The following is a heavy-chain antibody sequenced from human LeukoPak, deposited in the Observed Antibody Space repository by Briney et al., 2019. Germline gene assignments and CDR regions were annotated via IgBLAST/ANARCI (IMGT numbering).Heavy chain of an antibody. CDR1: GFTVSSNY. J-gene: IGHJ4*02. V-gene: IGHV3-23*01. CDR3: AKDLSPTYDFWSGYSRSVDY. CDR2: ISGSGGST. D-gene: IGHD3-3*01. Sequence: PGGSLRLSCAASGFTVSSNYMSWVRQAPGKGLEWVSAISGSGGSTYYADSVKGRFTISRDNSKNTLYLQMNSLRAEDTAVYYCAKDLSPTYDFWSGYSRSVDYWGQGTLVTVSS.